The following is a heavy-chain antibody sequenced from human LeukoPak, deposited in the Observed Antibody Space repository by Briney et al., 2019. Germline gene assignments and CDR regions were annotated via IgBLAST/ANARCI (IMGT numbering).Heavy chain of an antibody. D-gene: IGHD6-13*01. CDR1: GGSISSSSHY. J-gene: IGHJ3*01. Sequence: SETLSLTCTVSGGSISSSSHYWGWIRQPPGKGLEWIGSIYYSGNTYYNPSLKSRVTISVDTSKNQFSLKLSSVTAADTAVYYCARLFSSSWYRGALDLWGQGTMVTVSS. CDR3: ARLFSSSWYRGALDL. V-gene: IGHV4-39*01. CDR2: IYYSGNT.